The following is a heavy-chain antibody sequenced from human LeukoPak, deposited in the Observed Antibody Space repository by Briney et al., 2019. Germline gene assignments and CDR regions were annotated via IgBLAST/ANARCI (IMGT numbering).Heavy chain of an antibody. Sequence: ASVKVSCKASGYTFTSYGISWVRQAPGQGLEWMGWINTNTGNPTYAQGFTGRFVFSLDTSVSTAYLQIGSLKAEDTAVYYCARDKEGSWFDPWGQGTLVTVSS. V-gene: IGHV7-4-1*01. J-gene: IGHJ5*02. CDR3: ARDKEGSWFDP. CDR2: INTNTGNP. CDR1: GYTFTSYG.